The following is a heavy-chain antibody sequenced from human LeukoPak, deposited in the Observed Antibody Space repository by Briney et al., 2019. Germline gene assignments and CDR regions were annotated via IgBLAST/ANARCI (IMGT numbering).Heavy chain of an antibody. Sequence: PSETLSLTCAVYGGSFSGYYWSWIRQPPGKGLEWTGEINHSGSTNYNPSLKSRVTISVDTSKNQFSLKLSSVTAADTAVYYCARVENYYDSSGYPGYFDYWGQGTLVTVSS. CDR2: INHSGST. D-gene: IGHD3-22*01. CDR1: GGSFSGYY. V-gene: IGHV4-34*01. CDR3: ARVENYYDSSGYPGYFDY. J-gene: IGHJ4*02.